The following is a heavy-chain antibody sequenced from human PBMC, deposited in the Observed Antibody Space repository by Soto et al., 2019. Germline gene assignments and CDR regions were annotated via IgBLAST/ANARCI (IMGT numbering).Heavy chain of an antibody. V-gene: IGHV1-69*08. CDR1: GGTFNTYT. D-gene: IGHD6-6*01. CDR3: ATEDRSSSLDD. CDR2: ISPFLGIS. Sequence: QVQLVQSGAELKVAGSSVRVSCTASGGTFNTYTFSWVRQAPGQGLEWMGRISPFLGISNYAPQFQGRIMIAANRSTSTTYLDLTGLTSEDTALYYCATEDRSSSLDDWGQGSLVTVSS. J-gene: IGHJ4*02.